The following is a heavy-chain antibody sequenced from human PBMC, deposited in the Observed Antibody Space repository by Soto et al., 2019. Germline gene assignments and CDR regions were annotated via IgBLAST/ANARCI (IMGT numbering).Heavy chain of an antibody. CDR2: ITSSSDIV. CDR3: VLDQSS. CDR1: GFTFSSYS. J-gene: IGHJ5*02. D-gene: IGHD3-3*02. V-gene: IGHV3-48*01. Sequence: PGGSLRLSCAASGFTFSSYSMNWVRQAPGKGLEWISYITSSSDIVQYADSVKGRFTISRDNAKNILYLQMSNLRAEDTAVYYCVLDQSSWGPGTLVTVS.